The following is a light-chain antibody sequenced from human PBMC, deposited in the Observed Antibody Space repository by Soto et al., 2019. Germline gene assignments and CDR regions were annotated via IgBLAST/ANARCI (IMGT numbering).Light chain of an antibody. Sequence: DIVMTQSPDALAVSLGERATINCKSSQSVQYSSNNKNYLAWYQQKPGQPPKLLIYWASTRESGVPDRFSGSGSGTDFTLTISSLQAEDVAVYYCQQYYSTPPTFGPGTKVDIK. CDR1: QSVQYSSNNKNY. CDR3: QQYYSTPPT. J-gene: IGKJ3*01. CDR2: WAS. V-gene: IGKV4-1*01.